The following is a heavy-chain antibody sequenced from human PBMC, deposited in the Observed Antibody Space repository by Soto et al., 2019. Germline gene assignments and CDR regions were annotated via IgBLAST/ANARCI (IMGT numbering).Heavy chain of an antibody. D-gene: IGHD1-26*01. Sequence: KSSETLSLTCAVYGGSFSGYYWSWVRQTPGKGLEWIAEITHTGDTNYNPSLKSRVTISVDTSKNQFSLKLTSVTAADTAVYYCARGGGSYSRAFDYWGQGTLVTVSS. J-gene: IGHJ4*02. V-gene: IGHV4-34*01. CDR2: ITHTGDT. CDR3: ARGGGSYSRAFDY. CDR1: GGSFSGYY.